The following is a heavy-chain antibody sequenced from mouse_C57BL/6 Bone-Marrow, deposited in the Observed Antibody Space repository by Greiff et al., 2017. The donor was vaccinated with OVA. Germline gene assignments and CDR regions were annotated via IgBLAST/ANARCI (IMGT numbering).Heavy chain of an antibody. CDR1: GYTFTSYW. V-gene: IGHV1-59*01. J-gene: IGHJ3*01. D-gene: IGHD1-1*01. Sequence: QVQLQQPGAELVRPGTSVKLSCKASGYTFTSYWMHWVKQRPGQGLEWIGVIDPSDSYNNSNQKFKGKATLTVDTSSSTAYMHLSSLTSEDSAVYYCARGYYGSSWFAYWGQGTLVTVSA. CDR2: IDPSDSYN. CDR3: ARGYYGSSWFAY.